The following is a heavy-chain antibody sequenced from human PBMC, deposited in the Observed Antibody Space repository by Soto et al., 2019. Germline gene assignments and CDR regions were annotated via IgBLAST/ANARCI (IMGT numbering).Heavy chain of an antibody. CDR1: GGSISSYY. V-gene: IGHV4-59*01. J-gene: IGHJ4*02. CDR3: ARGRVVFGP. CDR2: IYYSGST. D-gene: IGHD2-15*01. Sequence: PSETLSLTCTVSGGSISSYYWSWIRQPPGKGLEWIGYIYYSGSTNYNPSLKSRVTISVDTSKNQFSLKLSSVTAADTAVYYCARGRVVFGPWGQGTLVTVSS.